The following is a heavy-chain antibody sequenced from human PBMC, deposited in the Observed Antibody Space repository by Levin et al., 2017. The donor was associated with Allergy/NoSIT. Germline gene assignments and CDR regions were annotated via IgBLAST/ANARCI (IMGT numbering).Heavy chain of an antibody. CDR1: GFTFSSYA. D-gene: IGHD3-10*01. CDR3: AKDLSRELEGIWGYYYYYYMDV. CDR2: ISGSGGST. J-gene: IGHJ6*03. V-gene: IGHV3-23*01. Sequence: LSLTCAASGFTFSSYAMSWVRQAPGKGLEWVSAISGSGGSTYYADSVKGRFTISRDNSKNTLYLQMNSLRAEDTAVYYCAKDLSRELEGIWGYYYYYYMDVWGKGTTVTVSS.